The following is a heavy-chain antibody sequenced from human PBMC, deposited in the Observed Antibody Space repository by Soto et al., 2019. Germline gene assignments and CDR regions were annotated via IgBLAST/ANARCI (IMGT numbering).Heavy chain of an antibody. CDR1: GFTFSSYA. J-gene: IGHJ4*02. CDR3: AKDPEGRKVVPPYYFDY. CDR2: ISGSGGST. Sequence: EVQLLESGGGLVQPGGSLRLSCAASGFTFSSYAMSWVRQAPGKGLEWVSAISGSGGSTYYADSVKGRFTISRDNSKNTLYLQMNSLRAEDTAVYDCAKDPEGRKVVPPYYFDYWGQGTLVTVSS. D-gene: IGHD2-2*01. V-gene: IGHV3-23*01.